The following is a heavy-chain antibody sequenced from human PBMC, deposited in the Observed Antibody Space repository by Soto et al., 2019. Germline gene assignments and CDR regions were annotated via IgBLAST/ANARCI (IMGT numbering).Heavy chain of an antibody. CDR2: IYWDDDK. J-gene: IGHJ4*02. V-gene: IGHV2-5*02. CDR3: ARLKDLYLTFDY. Sequence: QITLKESGPTLVKPTQTLTLTCTFSGFSLSTNEVGVGWIRQPPGKALEWLAIIYWDDDKRYSPLLKTRLTVTKDTAKNQVFLTLTNMGAVDTGTYYCARLKDLYLTFDYWGQGSLVTVSS. CDR1: GFSLSTNEVG. D-gene: IGHD3-10*01.